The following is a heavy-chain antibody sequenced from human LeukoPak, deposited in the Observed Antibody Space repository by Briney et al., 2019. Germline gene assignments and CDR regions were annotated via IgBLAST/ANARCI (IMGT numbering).Heavy chain of an antibody. J-gene: IGHJ4*02. D-gene: IGHD6-19*01. CDR2: ISGSGGRT. V-gene: IGHV3-23*01. CDR3: AKSRSGWYPASGLDY. CDR1: GFTFSSYA. Sequence: PGGSLRLSCAASGFTFSSYAMRWVRQAPGKGLEWGSAISGSGGRTYYADSVKGRFTIARDNSKNTLYLQMNSLRAEDTAVYYCAKSRSGWYPASGLDYWGQGTLVTVSS.